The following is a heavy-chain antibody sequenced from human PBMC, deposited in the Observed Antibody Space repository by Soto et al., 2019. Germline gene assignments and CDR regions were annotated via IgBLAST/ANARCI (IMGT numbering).Heavy chain of an antibody. CDR3: PRAYWNSVDD. D-gene: IGHD1-7*01. J-gene: IGHJ4*02. CDR2: IDWDDDK. CDR1: GLSLSTSGMC. V-gene: IGHV2-70*01. Sequence: SDPTLVNPTPTLTLTCAFSGLSLSTSGMCVSWISQPPGKALEWLALIDWDDDKYYSTSLKTRLTISKDTSKNQVVLTMTNVDPFVTATYYCPRAYWNSVDDWGQGTLVTV.